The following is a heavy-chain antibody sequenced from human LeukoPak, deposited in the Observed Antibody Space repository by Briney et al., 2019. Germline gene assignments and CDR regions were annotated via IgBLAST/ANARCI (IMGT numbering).Heavy chain of an antibody. CDR2: IRYDGSDK. J-gene: IGHJ5*02. D-gene: IGHD2-21*02. V-gene: IGHV3-30*02. Sequence: GGPLRLSCAASGFNFTNYDMHWLRPAPGKVLEWVAFIRYDGSDKYYADSVRGRFTISRDNSKNTLYLQMNSLRTEDTAVYYCAKCDTSWGQGTLVTVSS. CDR3: AKCDTS. CDR1: GFNFTNYD.